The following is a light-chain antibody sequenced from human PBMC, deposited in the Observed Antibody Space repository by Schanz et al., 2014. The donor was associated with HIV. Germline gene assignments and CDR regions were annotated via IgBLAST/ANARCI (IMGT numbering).Light chain of an antibody. V-gene: IGLV2-14*03. CDR3: QSYDSSLSGPYV. J-gene: IGLJ1*01. CDR1: SSDVGADNS. CDR2: DVT. Sequence: QSALTQPASVSGSPGQSITISCTGTSSDVGADNSVSWYQQHPGRAPRLLVYDVTYRPSGVSNRFSGSKSGNTASLTISGLQPEDEADYYCQSYDSSLSGPYVFGTGTKLTVL.